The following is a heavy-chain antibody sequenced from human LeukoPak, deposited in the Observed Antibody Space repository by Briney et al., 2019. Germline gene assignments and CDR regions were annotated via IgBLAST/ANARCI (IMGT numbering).Heavy chain of an antibody. CDR1: GYTFTSYD. CDR2: MNPNSGNT. J-gene: IGHJ6*03. Sequence: ASVKVSCKASGYTFTSYDINWVRQATGQGLEWMGWMNPNSGNTGYAQKFQGRVTMTRNTSISTAYMELSSLRSEDTAVYYCARGKETPYYYYMDVWGKGNTVTVSS. V-gene: IGHV1-8*01. CDR3: ARGKETPYYYYMDV.